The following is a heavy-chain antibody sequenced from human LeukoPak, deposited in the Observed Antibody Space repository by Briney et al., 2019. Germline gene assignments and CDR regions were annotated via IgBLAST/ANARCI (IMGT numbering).Heavy chain of an antibody. Sequence: GASVNVSCKASGYTFTGYYMHWVRQAPGQGLEWMGWTNPNSGGTNYAQKFQGRVTMTRDTSISTAYMELSSLRSDDTAVYYCARDRNGFTPHFDCWGQGTLVTVSS. CDR2: TNPNSGGT. J-gene: IGHJ4*03. CDR1: GYTFTGYY. V-gene: IGHV1-2*02. D-gene: IGHD3-3*01. CDR3: ARDRNGFTPHFDC.